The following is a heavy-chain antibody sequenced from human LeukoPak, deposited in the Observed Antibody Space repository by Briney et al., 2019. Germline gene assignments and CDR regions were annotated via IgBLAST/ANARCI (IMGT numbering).Heavy chain of an antibody. CDR2: IFDSGRT. J-gene: IGHJ5*02. Sequence: SETLSLTCTVSGGSISSYYWNWIRQPPGKGLEWIGHIFDSGRTNYNPSLKSRATISVDTSKNQFSLKLSSVTAADTAVYYCARDGSETYYNWFDPWGQGTLVTVSS. V-gene: IGHV4-59*01. CDR3: ARDGSETYYNWFDP. CDR1: GGSISSYY. D-gene: IGHD3-10*01.